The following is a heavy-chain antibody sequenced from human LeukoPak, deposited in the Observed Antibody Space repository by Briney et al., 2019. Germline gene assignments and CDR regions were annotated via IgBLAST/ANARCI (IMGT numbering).Heavy chain of an antibody. J-gene: IGHJ6*02. V-gene: IGHV1-8*01. CDR3: ARVAGFLEWLLYSGYYGMDV. CDR2: MNPNSGNT. Sequence: ASVNVSCKASGYTFTSYDTNWVRQATGQGLEWMGWMNPNSGNTGYAQKFQGRVTMTRNTSISTAYMELSSLRSEDTAVYYCARVAGFLEWLLYSGYYGMDVWGQGTTVTVSS. D-gene: IGHD3-3*01. CDR1: GYTFTSYD.